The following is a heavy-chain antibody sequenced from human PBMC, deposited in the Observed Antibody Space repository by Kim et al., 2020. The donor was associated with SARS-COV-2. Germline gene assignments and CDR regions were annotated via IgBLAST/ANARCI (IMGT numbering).Heavy chain of an antibody. Sequence: SGPTLVNPTQTLTLTCTFSGFSLSTSGMCVSWIRQPPGKALEWLARIDWDDDKYYSTSLKTRLTISKDTSKNQVVLTMTNMDPVDTATYYCARSYYYDSSGYLDYWGQGTLVTVSS. V-gene: IGHV2-70*11. J-gene: IGHJ4*02. CDR3: ARSYYYDSSGYLDY. D-gene: IGHD3-22*01. CDR2: IDWDDDK. CDR1: GFSLSTSGMC.